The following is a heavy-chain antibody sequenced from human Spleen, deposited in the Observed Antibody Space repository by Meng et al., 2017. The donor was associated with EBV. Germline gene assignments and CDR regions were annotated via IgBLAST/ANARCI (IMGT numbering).Heavy chain of an antibody. CDR2: IGTNTGNP. Sequence: QVQLVQSGSELQKPXDKVIISCXASGYTFTNYAMNWTRQAPGQGLEWMGWIGTNTGNPTYAQGFTGRFVFSVDTSVSTTYLQISSLEAEDTAVYFCARVAAYDVLTAYPAYFFDYWGEGTLVTVSS. CDR3: ARVAAYDVLTAYPAYFFDY. D-gene: IGHD3-9*01. CDR1: GYTFTNYA. J-gene: IGHJ4*02. V-gene: IGHV7-4-1*02.